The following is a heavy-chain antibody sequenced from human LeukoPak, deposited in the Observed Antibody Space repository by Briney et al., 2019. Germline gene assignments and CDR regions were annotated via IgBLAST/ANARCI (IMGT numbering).Heavy chain of an antibody. CDR1: GYSSTSYW. CDR2: IYPGDSDT. Sequence: GESLKISCKGSGYSSTSYWIGWVRQMPGKGLEWMGIIYPGDSDTRYSPSFQGQVTISADKSISTAYLQWSSLKASDTAMYYCARQLSIPGDWFDPWGQGTLVTVSS. V-gene: IGHV5-51*01. CDR3: ARQLSIPGDWFDP. J-gene: IGHJ5*02. D-gene: IGHD7-27*01.